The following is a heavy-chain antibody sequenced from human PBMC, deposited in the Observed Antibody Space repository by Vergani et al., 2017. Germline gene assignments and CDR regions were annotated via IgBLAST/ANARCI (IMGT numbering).Heavy chain of an antibody. CDR1: GFKFSDHY. V-gene: IGHV3-11*04. Sequence: LVESGGGVVQPGGSLRLSCAASGFKFSDHYMSWIRQAPGKGLEWVSHISPGASTVSYTDSVTGRFTVSRDNDNNSLTLDMTTLRVEDTAGYYCAKNPGISTTRHYYAMDVWGQGTTVTVSS. CDR2: ISPGASTV. D-gene: IGHD1-1*01. J-gene: IGHJ6*02. CDR3: AKNPGISTTRHYYAMDV.